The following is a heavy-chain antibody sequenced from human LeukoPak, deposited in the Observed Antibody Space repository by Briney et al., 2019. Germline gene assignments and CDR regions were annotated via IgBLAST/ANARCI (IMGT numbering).Heavy chain of an antibody. CDR1: GFTFSSYA. CDR2: ISGSGGST. V-gene: IGHV3-23*01. D-gene: IGHD3-22*01. J-gene: IGHJ4*01. Sequence: GGSLRLSCAASGFTFSSYAMSWVRQAPGKGLEWVSAISGSGGSTYYADSVKGRFTISRDNSKNTLYLQMNSLRAEDTAVYYCAQVGRFTYYYDSSGYYYYFDYWGQGTLVTVSS. CDR3: AQVGRFTYYYDSSGYYYYFDY.